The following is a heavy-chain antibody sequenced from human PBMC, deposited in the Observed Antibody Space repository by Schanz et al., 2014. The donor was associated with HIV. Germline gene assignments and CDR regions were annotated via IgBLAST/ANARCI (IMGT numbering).Heavy chain of an antibody. V-gene: IGHV3-30*19. Sequence: QVQLVESGGGVVQPGRSLRLSWAASGFIFSRYGMHWVRQAPGKGREGADVKSYDGSYKYYADSVKGRFTTSRDNSKNTLYLQMNSLRIEDTAVYYCAKDTVARLVVPEGGMDVWGQGTTVTVSS. CDR1: GFIFSRYG. CDR3: AKDTVARLVVPEGGMDV. J-gene: IGHJ6*02. CDR2: KSYDGSYK. D-gene: IGHD2-2*01.